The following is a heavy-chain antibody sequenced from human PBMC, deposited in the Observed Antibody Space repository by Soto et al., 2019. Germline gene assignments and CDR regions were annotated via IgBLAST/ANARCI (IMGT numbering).Heavy chain of an antibody. CDR3: ARGSSIAARRGRYFDY. J-gene: IGHJ4*02. CDR2: INHSGST. Sequence: QVQLQQWGAGLLKPSETLSLTCAVYGGSFSGYYWSWIRQPPGKGLEWIGEINHSGSTNYNPSLKSRVTRSVETPKNQFSLKLSSVTAADTAVYYCARGSSIAARRGRYFDYWGQGTLVTVSS. CDR1: GGSFSGYY. V-gene: IGHV4-34*01. D-gene: IGHD6-6*01.